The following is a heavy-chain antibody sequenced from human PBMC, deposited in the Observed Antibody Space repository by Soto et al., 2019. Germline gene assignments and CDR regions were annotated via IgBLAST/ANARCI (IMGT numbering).Heavy chain of an antibody. J-gene: IGHJ3*02. Sequence: QEQLVQSGAEVKKPGASVTISCTASGDTFSRHYIHWVRQAPGQGVEWMGVINPTGASTSYAQKFQGRVTVTRDTSTSTISMELRSLRSEDTAVYLCASDYRASQRHHRFDNWGQGTMVTVSS. CDR2: INPTGAST. CDR3: ASDYRASQRHHRFDN. D-gene: IGHD4-4*01. CDR1: GDTFSRHY. V-gene: IGHV1-46*03.